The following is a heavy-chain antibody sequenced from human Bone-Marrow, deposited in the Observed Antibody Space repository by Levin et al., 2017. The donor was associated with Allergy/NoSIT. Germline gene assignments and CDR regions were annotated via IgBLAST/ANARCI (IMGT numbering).Heavy chain of an antibody. J-gene: IGHJ4*02. Sequence: GGSLRLSCAASGCTFRHYTMNWVRQAPGKGLEWVSCITSSGDGTYYADSVKGRFTISRDNAKNSLYLQLNRLRDEDTAMYYCARDPARGYYDSSGYSGDHWGQGTLVTVSS. V-gene: IGHV3-48*02. CDR3: ARDPARGYYDSSGYSGDH. CDR2: ITSSGDGT. CDR1: GCTFRHYT. D-gene: IGHD3-22*01.